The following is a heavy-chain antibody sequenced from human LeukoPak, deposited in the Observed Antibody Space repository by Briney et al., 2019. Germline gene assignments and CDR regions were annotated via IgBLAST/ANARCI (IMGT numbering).Heavy chain of an antibody. J-gene: IGHJ4*02. CDR2: INPNSGGT. CDR1: GYTFTGYY. D-gene: IGHD6-13*01. CDR3: ARVYSSSWSPFDY. Sequence: GASVKVSCKASGYTFTGYYMHWVRQAPGQGLEWMGWINPNSGGTNYAQKFQGRVTMTRDTSISTAHMELSRLRSDDTAVYYCARVYSSSWSPFDYWGQGTLVTVSS. V-gene: IGHV1-2*02.